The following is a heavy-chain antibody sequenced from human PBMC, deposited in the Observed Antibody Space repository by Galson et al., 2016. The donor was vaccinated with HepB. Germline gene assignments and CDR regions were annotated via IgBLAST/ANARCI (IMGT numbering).Heavy chain of an antibody. Sequence: ETLSLTCTVSGASISGYYLSWIRQPPGKGLEWIGYIYYRGRTNYNTSLQRRVTISVDTSKTQFPLKLISVTAADTAVYYCARDDSGGCSGFHYGMVVWGQGTTVTVSS. CDR3: ARDDSGGCSGFHYGMVV. V-gene: IGHV4-59*01. D-gene: IGHD6-19*01. J-gene: IGHJ6*02. CDR2: IYYRGRT. CDR1: GASISGYY.